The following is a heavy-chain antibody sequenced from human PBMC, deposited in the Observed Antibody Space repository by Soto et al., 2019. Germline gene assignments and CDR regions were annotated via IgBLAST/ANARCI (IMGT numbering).Heavy chain of an antibody. J-gene: IGHJ4*02. V-gene: IGHV4-34*01. Sequence: SETLSLTCAVYGGSFSGYYWSWIRQPPGKGLEWIGEINHSGSTNYNPSLKSRVTISVDTSKNQFSLKLSSVTAADTAVYYCARLGLGYCSSTSCKPRDYWGQGTLVTVSS. CDR2: INHSGST. D-gene: IGHD2-2*01. CDR3: ARLGLGYCSSTSCKPRDY. CDR1: GGSFSGYY.